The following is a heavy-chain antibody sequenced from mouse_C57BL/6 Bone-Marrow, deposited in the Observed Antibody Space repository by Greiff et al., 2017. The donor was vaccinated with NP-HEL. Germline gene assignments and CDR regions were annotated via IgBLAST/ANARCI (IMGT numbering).Heavy chain of an antibody. V-gene: IGHV8-12*01. CDR2: IYWDDDK. CDR3: ARTDGNYIYWYFDV. CDR1: GFSLSTSGMG. D-gene: IGHD2-1*01. J-gene: IGHJ1*03. Sequence: QVTLKVSGPGILQSSQTLSLTCSSSGFSLSTSGMGVSWLRQPSGKGLGWLAHIYWDDDKRYNPSLKSRLTISKDTSSNQVFLKITSVDTADTAIYDGARTDGNYIYWYFDVWGTGTTVTVSS.